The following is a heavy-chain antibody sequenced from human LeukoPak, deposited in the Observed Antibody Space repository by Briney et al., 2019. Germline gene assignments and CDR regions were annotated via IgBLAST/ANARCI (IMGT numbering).Heavy chain of an antibody. CDR3: ARHTYCGGDCYSPDYFDY. CDR2: INHSGST. J-gene: IGHJ4*02. CDR1: GGSFSGYY. V-gene: IGHV4-34*01. D-gene: IGHD2-21*02. Sequence: SETLSLTCAVYGGSFSGYYWSWIRQPPGKGLEWIGEINHSGSTNYNPSLKSRVTISVDTSKNQFSLKLSSVTAADTAVYYCARHTYCGGDCYSPDYFDYWGQGTLVTVSS.